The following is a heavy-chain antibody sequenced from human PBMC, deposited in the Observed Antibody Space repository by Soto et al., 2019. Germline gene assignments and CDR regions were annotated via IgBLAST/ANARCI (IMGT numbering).Heavy chain of an antibody. CDR3: AKFPSTFLQRPWFDT. V-gene: IGHV3-23*01. CDR1: GFGFSNYA. J-gene: IGHJ5*02. Sequence: EMQLLESGGGLVQPGGSLRLSCVASGFGFSNYAMGWVRQAPGTGLRWVSGISGSGGNTDYADSVKGRFTISRDNSKNPLFLQMNSLRAEDTAVYHCAKFPSTFLQRPWFDTWGQGTLVVVSS. CDR2: ISGSGGNT.